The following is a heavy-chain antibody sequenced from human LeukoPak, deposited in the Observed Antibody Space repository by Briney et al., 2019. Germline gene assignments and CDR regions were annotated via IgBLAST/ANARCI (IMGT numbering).Heavy chain of an antibody. D-gene: IGHD5-18*01. CDR2: IYYSGST. J-gene: IGHJ4*02. CDR3: ARLRTGNSYGRYYFDY. CDR1: GGSISSSSYY. V-gene: IGHV4-39*01. Sequence: PSETLSLTCTVSGGSISSSSYYWGWIRQPPGKGLEWIGSIYYSGSTYYNPSLKSRVTISVDTSKNQFSLKLSSVTAADTAVYYCARLRTGNSYGRYYFDYWGQGTLVTVSS.